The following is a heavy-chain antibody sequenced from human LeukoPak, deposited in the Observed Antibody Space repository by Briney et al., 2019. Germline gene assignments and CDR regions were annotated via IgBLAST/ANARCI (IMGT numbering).Heavy chain of an antibody. CDR2: ITTSSTYT. J-gene: IGHJ6*03. CDR1: GFSFSSYN. D-gene: IGHD1-26*01. CDR3: ARDPYSGSYGDSYYYYMDV. Sequence: GGSLRLSCAASGFSFSSYNMNWVRQAPGKVLEWVSSITTSSTYTFYADSVKSRFTISRGNAKNSLYLQMNSLRVEDTAVYYCARDPYSGSYGDSYYYYMDVWGKGTTVTISS. V-gene: IGHV3-21*01.